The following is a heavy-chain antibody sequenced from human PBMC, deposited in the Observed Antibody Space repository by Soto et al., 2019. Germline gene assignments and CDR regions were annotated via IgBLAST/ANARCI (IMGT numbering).Heavy chain of an antibody. V-gene: IGHV3-48*02. Sequence: PGGSLRLSCAASGFTFSAYSMNWVRQAPGKGLECVSYISSSSRTIYYADSVKGRFTISRDNAKNSLSLQMNSLRDEDTAVYYCARDYHHSSGYSGYWC. CDR2: ISSSSRTI. D-gene: IGHD3-22*01. CDR3: ARDYHHSSGYSGY. CDR1: GFTFSAYS. J-gene: IGHJ4*03.